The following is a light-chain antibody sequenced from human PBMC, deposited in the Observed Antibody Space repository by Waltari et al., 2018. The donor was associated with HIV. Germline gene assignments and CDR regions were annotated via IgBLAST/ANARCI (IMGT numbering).Light chain of an antibody. J-gene: IGLJ2*01. CDR3: QVWDTNTDQYVI. Sequence: SYVLTQSPSVSVAPRKTARITCGGTNIGSKSVNWFQQQPGQAPVMVIYHDTDRPSGIPDRFSGSNSEDTATLTIRRVEAGDEADYYCQVWDTNTDQYVIFGGGTNLAV. V-gene: IGLV3-21*01. CDR2: HDT. CDR1: NIGSKS.